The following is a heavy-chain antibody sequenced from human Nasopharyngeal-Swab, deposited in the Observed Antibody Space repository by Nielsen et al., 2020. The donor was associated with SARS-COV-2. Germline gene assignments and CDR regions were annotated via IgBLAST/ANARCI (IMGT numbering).Heavy chain of an antibody. J-gene: IGHJ4*02. CDR3: ARVRVVVPAALIDY. Sequence: GESLKISCVVSGFTFSDHWMNWVRQAPGKGLEWVANIKPDGSEKYYVDSVKGRFTISRDNAKNSLYLQMNSLRAEDTATYYCARVRVVVPAALIDYWGQGTLVTVSS. CDR2: IKPDGSEK. V-gene: IGHV3-7*01. CDR1: GFTFSDHW. D-gene: IGHD2-2*01.